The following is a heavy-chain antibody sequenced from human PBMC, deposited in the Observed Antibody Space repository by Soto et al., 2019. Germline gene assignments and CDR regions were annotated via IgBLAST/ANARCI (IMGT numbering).Heavy chain of an antibody. Sequence: SETLSLTCSVSGGSISRYYWSWIRQPPGKGLEWIGYAYYSGDTGYNPSLQSRVTMAVDTSKNQVSLKLTSVTAADTAVYYCPRARTTYGARGTGEVQQNWFEPGGQGARVTVPS. CDR1: GGSISRYY. V-gene: IGHV4-59*01. J-gene: IGHJ5*02. D-gene: IGHD1-26*01. CDR3: PRARTTYGARGTGEVQQNWFEP. CDR2: AYYSGDT.